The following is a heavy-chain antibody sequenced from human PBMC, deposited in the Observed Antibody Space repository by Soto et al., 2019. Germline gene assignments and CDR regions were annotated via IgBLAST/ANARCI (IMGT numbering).Heavy chain of an antibody. CDR1: GFSLSTSGMC. CDR2: IDWDDDK. Sequence: SGPTLVNPTQTLTLTCTFSGFSLSTSGMCVSWIRQPPGKALEWLALIDWDDDKYYSTSLKTRLTISKDTSKNQVVLTMTNMDPVDTAAYYCARGRRDGYYYYGMDVWGQGTTVTVSS. CDR3: ARGRRDGYYYYGMDV. J-gene: IGHJ6*02. V-gene: IGHV2-70*01.